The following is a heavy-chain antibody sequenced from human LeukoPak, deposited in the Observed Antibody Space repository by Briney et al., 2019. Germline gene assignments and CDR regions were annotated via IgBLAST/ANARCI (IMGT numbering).Heavy chain of an antibody. CDR3: ARHIGIDY. D-gene: IGHD2-21*01. CDR1: GFTFSYYS. Sequence: GGSLRLSCAASGFTFSYYSMNWVRQAPGKGLEWVSYISDSGNTIYYADSVKGRFTISRDNVKNSLYLQMNSLRAEDTAVYYCARHIGIDYWGQGTLVTVSS. J-gene: IGHJ4*02. V-gene: IGHV3-48*01. CDR2: ISDSGNTI.